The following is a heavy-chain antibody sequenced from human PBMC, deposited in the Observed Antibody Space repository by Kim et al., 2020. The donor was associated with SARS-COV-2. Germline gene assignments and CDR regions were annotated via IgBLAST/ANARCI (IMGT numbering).Heavy chain of an antibody. D-gene: IGHD4-17*01. Sequence: GGSLRLSCAASGFTFSSYGMHWVRQAPGKGLEWVAVISYDGSNKYYADSVKGRFTISRDNSKNTLYLQMNSLRAEDTAVYYCAKSLNYGEKGDAFDIWG. CDR2: ISYDGSNK. CDR1: GFTFSSYG. J-gene: IGHJ3*02. V-gene: IGHV3-30*18. CDR3: AKSLNYGEKGDAFDI.